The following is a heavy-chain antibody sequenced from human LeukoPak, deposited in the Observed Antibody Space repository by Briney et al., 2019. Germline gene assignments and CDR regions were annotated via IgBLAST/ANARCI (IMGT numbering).Heavy chain of an antibody. Sequence: GGSLRLSCAASGLTFSSYSMNWVRQAPGKGLEWVSSISSSSSYIYYADSVKGRFTISRDNAKNSLYLQMNSLRAEDTAVYYCARDSPMTTVTTGAFDIWGQGTMVTVSS. CDR1: GLTFSSYS. D-gene: IGHD4-17*01. CDR3: ARDSPMTTVTTGAFDI. CDR2: ISSSSSYI. V-gene: IGHV3-21*01. J-gene: IGHJ3*02.